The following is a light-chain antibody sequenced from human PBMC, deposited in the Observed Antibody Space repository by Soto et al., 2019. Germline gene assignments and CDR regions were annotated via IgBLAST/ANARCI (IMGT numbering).Light chain of an antibody. V-gene: IGKV3-11*01. CDR3: QQRYSWIT. CDR1: QSISNY. Sequence: EIVLTQSPATLSLSPGERATLSCRASQSISNYLAWYQQKPGQAPRLLISHASNRSAGIPARFSGSGSGTDFTLTINSLESEDCAVYYCQQRYSWITFGQGTRLEIK. J-gene: IGKJ5*01. CDR2: HAS.